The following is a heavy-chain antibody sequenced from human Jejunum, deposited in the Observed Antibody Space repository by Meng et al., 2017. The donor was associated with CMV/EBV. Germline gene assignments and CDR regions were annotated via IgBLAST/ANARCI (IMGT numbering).Heavy chain of an antibody. Sequence: ASGFTFSSYSMTSVRQAPGKGLEWVSSISSSSSYIYYADSVKGRFTISRDNAKNSLYLQMNSLRAEDTAVYYCARDKRRYYYGMDVWGQGTTVTVSS. V-gene: IGHV3-21*01. CDR3: ARDKRRYYYGMDV. D-gene: IGHD1-1*01. CDR2: ISSSSSYI. J-gene: IGHJ6*02. CDR1: GFTFSSYS.